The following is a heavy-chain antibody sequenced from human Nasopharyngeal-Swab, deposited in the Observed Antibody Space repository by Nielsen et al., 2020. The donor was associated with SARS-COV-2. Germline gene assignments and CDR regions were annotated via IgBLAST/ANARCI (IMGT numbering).Heavy chain of an antibody. D-gene: IGHD3-16*02. CDR2: ISGNAIST. V-gene: IGHV3-23*01. CDR3: AKRYSNTNYGMDV. CDR1: GFIFSASA. J-gene: IGHJ6*02. Sequence: GESLKISCAASGFIFSASAIHWVRQAPGKGLEWVSGISGNAISTYYADSVKGRFTISRDNYRNTLYLQMNSLRAEDTAVYYCAKRYSNTNYGMDVWGQGTTVTVSS.